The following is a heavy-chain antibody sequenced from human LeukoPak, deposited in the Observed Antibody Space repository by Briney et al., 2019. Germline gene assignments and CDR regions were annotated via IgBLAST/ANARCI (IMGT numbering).Heavy chain of an antibody. V-gene: IGHV3-23*01. CDR3: AKGSSSWYEDY. D-gene: IGHD6-13*01. J-gene: IGHJ4*02. CDR2: ISGSGGST. CDR1: GFTFSSYA. Sequence: GGSLRLSCAASGFTFSSYAMSWVRQAPGKGLEWVSAISGSGGSTYYADSVKGRFTISRDNSKNTLYLRMNSLRAEDTAVYYRAKGSSSWYEDYWGQGTLVTVSS.